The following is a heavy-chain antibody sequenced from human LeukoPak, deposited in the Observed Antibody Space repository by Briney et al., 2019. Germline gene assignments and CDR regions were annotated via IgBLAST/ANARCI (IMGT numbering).Heavy chain of an antibody. CDR1: GFTFSSYA. D-gene: IGHD2-21*02. Sequence: GGSLRPSCAASGFTFSSYAMSWVRQAPGKGLEWVSAISGSGGSTYYADSVKGRFTISRDNSKNTLYLQMNSLRAEDTAVYYCAKEGTIVVVTATDYWGQGTLVTVSS. CDR3: AKEGTIVVVTATDY. CDR2: ISGSGGST. J-gene: IGHJ4*02. V-gene: IGHV3-23*01.